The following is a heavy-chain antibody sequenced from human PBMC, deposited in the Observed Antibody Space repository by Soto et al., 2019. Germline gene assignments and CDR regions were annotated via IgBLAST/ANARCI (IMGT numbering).Heavy chain of an antibody. CDR1: GFTFSSYS. Sequence: PGGSLRLSCAASGFTFSSYSMNWVRQAPGKGLEWVSSISSSSSYIYYADSVKGRFTISRDNAKNSLYLQMNSLRAEDTAVYYYARADYDILTDRFYYYYGMDVWGQGSTVTVSS. D-gene: IGHD3-9*01. CDR2: ISSSSSYI. V-gene: IGHV3-21*01. CDR3: ARADYDILTDRFYYYYGMDV. J-gene: IGHJ6*02.